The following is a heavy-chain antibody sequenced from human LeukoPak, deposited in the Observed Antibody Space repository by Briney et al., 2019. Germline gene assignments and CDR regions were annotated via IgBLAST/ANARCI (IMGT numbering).Heavy chain of an antibody. V-gene: IGHV3-74*01. Sequence: GGSLRLSCAASGSTFSSYWMHWVRQAPGKGLVWVSRINSDGSSTSYADSVKGRFTISRDNAKNTLYLQMNSLRAEDTAVYYCARVGTAMTIDLDYWGQGTLVTVSS. CDR1: GSTFSSYW. D-gene: IGHD5-18*01. CDR2: INSDGSST. CDR3: ARVGTAMTIDLDY. J-gene: IGHJ4*02.